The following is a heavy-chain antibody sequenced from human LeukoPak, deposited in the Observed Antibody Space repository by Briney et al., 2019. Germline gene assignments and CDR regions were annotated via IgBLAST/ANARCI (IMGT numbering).Heavy chain of an antibody. CDR1: GGTFSSYA. CDR2: IIPILGIA. V-gene: IGHV1-69*04. Sequence: AASVKVSCKASGGTFSSYAISWVRQAPGQGLEWMGRIIPILGIANYAQKFQGRVTITADKSTSTAYMELSSLRSEDTAVYYCAREKDCSGGSCYSGYFDYWGQGTLVTVSS. J-gene: IGHJ4*02. CDR3: AREKDCSGGSCYSGYFDY. D-gene: IGHD2-15*01.